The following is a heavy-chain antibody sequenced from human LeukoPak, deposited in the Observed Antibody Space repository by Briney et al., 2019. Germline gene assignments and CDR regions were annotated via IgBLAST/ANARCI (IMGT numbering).Heavy chain of an antibody. V-gene: IGHV1-69*04. CDR3: ARSLWFGESRGGSLSSNWFDP. CDR1: GGTFSSYA. J-gene: IGHJ5*02. CDR2: IIPNFGIA. Sequence: SVKVSCKASGGTFSSYAISWVRQAPGQGLEWMGRIIPNFGIANYAQKFQGRVTITADKSTSTAYMELSSLRSEDTAVYYCARSLWFGESRGGSLSSNWFDPWGQGTLVTVSS. D-gene: IGHD3-10*01.